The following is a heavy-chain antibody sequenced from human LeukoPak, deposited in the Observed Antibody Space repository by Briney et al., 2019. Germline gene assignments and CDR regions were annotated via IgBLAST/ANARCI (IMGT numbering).Heavy chain of an antibody. V-gene: IGHV4-39*07. Sequence: SETLSLTCIVSGGSISSSIYYWAWVRQPPGKGLEWIGTVFYNGATQYSPSLRSRVTISIDTSTNQFSLKLSSVTAADTAVYYCARELAYWGQGTLVTVSS. CDR1: GGSISSSIYY. CDR2: VFYNGAT. J-gene: IGHJ4*02. CDR3: ARELAY. D-gene: IGHD3-3*02.